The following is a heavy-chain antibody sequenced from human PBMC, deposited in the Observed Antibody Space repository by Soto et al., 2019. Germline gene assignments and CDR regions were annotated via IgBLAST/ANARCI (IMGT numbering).Heavy chain of an antibody. J-gene: IGHJ3*02. D-gene: IGHD3-10*01. CDR3: ARDQGDSDSRGLDAFNI. CDR1: GYVFTRFG. Sequence: APVKGSCEAAGYVFTRFGISWLRQAHGQGLEWLGWINAFNRKTNYAETFQGRVTLTTDTFTATAYMDLGSLTSDDTAVYYCARDQGDSDSRGLDAFNIWGEGTQDTVAS. V-gene: IGHV1-18*01. CDR2: INAFNRKT.